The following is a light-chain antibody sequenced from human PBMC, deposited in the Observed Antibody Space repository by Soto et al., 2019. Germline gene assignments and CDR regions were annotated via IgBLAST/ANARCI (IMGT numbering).Light chain of an antibody. Sequence: QSVLTQSPSASASLGASVKLTCTLSSGHSNYAIAWHQQQSEKGPRYLMKLNSDGSHSKGDGIPDRFSGSSSGAERYLTISGLQSEDEADYYCQTWGSGIVVFGGGTKLTFL. V-gene: IGLV4-69*01. CDR1: SGHSNYA. CDR3: QTWGSGIVV. J-gene: IGLJ2*01. CDR2: LNSDGSH.